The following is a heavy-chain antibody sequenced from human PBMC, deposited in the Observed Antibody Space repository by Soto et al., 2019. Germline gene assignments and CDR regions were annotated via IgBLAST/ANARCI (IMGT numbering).Heavy chain of an antibody. D-gene: IGHD3-3*01. CDR1: GYSVTSDW. V-gene: IGHV5-51*01. Sequence: SLKISFKGYGYSVTSDWIGWVRQMPWKDLELMGIIYPCDSDTRYGPCFQGQLPISADKSISTAYLQWSSLKASDTATYYCARFSANYDFWSGYYNYYYSGMDVSRQGTTVTVSS. CDR3: ARFSANYDFWSGYYNYYYSGMDV. CDR2: IYPCDSDT. J-gene: IGHJ6*02.